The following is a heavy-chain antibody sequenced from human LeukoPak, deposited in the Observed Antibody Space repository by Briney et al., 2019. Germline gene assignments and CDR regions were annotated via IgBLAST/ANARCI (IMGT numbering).Heavy chain of an antibody. V-gene: IGHV4-34*01. J-gene: IGHJ4*02. CDR3: AGGTPGGSYDY. D-gene: IGHD2-15*01. CDR2: INHSGST. Sequence: PSETLSLTCAVYGGSFSGYYWSWIRQPPGKGLEWIGEINHSGSTNYNPSLKSRVTISVDTSKNQFSLKLSSVTAADTAVYYCAGGTPGGSYDYWGQGTLVTVSS. CDR1: GGSFSGYY.